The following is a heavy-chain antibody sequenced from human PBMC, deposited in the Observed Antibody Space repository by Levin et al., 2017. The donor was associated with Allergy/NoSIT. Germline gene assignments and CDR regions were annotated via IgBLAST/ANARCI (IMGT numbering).Heavy chain of an antibody. CDR1: GFTFSSYA. CDR2: ISGSGGST. J-gene: IGHJ6*03. V-gene: IGHV3-23*01. D-gene: IGHD3-10*01. Sequence: GGSLRLSCAASGFTFSSYAMSWVRQAPGKGLEWVSAISGSGGSTYYADSVKGRFTISRDNSKNTLYLQMNSLRAEDTAVYYCAKRSRKASLFMVRGVNGVYMDVWGKGTTVTVSS. CDR3: AKRSRKASLFMVRGVNGVYMDV.